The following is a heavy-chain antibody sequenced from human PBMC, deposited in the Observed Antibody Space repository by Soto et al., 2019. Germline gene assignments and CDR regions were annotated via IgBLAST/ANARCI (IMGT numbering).Heavy chain of an antibody. CDR2: ISSSSSTI. J-gene: IGHJ6*02. CDR3: ARDGLLWPYYYYGMDV. V-gene: IGHV3-48*02. CDR1: GFTFSSYS. D-gene: IGHD3-10*01. Sequence: PGGSLRLSCAASGFTFSSYSMNWVRQAPWKGLEWVSYISSSSSTIYYANYVKGRFTISRDNDKTSMYLQMNSLRDEDTAVYYCARDGLLWPYYYYGMDVWGQGTTVTVSS.